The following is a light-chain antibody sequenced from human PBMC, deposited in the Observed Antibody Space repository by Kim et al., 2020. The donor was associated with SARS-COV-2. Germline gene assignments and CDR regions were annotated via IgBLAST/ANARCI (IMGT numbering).Light chain of an antibody. V-gene: IGLV3-19*01. CDR3: QVWDSSSDHRV. CDR2: YDS. Sequence: SSELTQDPAVSVALGQTVRITCQGDSLISYYASWYQQKPGQAPVLVIYYDSDRPSGIPERFSGSNSGNTATLTISRVEAGDEADYYCQVWDSSSDHRVFGGGTQLTVL. J-gene: IGLJ3*02. CDR1: SLISYY.